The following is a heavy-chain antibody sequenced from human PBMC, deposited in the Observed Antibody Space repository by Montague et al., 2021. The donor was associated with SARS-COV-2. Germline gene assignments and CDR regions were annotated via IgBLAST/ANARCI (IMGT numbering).Heavy chain of an antibody. V-gene: IGHV3-30*18. CDR2: ISYDGSNK. Sequence: SLRLSCAASGFTFISYFMHWVRQAPGKGLEWVAVISYDGSNKYYADSVKGRFTISRDISKNTLYLQMNSLRAEDTAVYYCAKLYGDYGGEVDYWGQGTLVTVSS. CDR3: AKLYGDYGGEVDY. CDR1: GFTFISYF. J-gene: IGHJ4*02. D-gene: IGHD4-17*01.